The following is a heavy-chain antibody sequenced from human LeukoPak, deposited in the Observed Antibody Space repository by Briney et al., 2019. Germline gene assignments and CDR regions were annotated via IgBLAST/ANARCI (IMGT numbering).Heavy chain of an antibody. V-gene: IGHV3-48*03. Sequence: PGGSLRLSCAASGFTFSSYEMNWVRQAPGKGLEWGSYISSSGSTIYYADSVKGRFTISRDNAKNSLYLQMNSLRPDDTAVYYCVKSLIWFGELEGNWGQGTRVTVSS. J-gene: IGHJ4*02. CDR3: VKSLIWFGELEGN. CDR2: ISSSGSTI. D-gene: IGHD3-10*01. CDR1: GFTFSSYE.